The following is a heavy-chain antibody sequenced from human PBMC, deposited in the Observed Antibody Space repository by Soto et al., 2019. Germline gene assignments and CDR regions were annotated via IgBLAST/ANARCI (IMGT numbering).Heavy chain of an antibody. CDR2: MNPNSGNT. V-gene: IGHV1-8*01. Sequence: ASVKVSCKASGYTFTSYGINWVRQATGQGLEWMGWMNPNSGNTGYAQKFQGRVTMTRNTSISTAYMELSSLRSEDTAVYYCAIELVVVAATDAFDIWGQGTMVTVSS. D-gene: IGHD2-15*01. CDR3: AIELVVVAATDAFDI. J-gene: IGHJ3*02. CDR1: GYTFTSYG.